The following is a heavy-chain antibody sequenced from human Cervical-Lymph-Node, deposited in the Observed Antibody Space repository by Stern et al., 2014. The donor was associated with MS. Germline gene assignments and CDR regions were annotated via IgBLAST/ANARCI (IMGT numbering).Heavy chain of an antibody. Sequence: QLVESGAEVKKPGASVTVSCKPSGYTFNDYYIHWLRQAPGQGPDWMGRISPKNGDTNYAPRFQGRVTMTRDTSISIVYLEVTRLRFDDTAVYYCAENMDVWGQGTTVTVSS. V-gene: IGHV1-2*02. CDR3: AENMDV. J-gene: IGHJ6*02. CDR1: GYTFNDYY. CDR2: ISPKNGDT.